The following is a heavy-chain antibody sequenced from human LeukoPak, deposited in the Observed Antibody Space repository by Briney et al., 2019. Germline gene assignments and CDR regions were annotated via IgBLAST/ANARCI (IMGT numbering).Heavy chain of an antibody. CDR1: GFTFSSYA. Sequence: GGSLRLSCAASGFTFSSYAMSWVRQAPGKGLEWVSAISGSGGSTYYADSVKGRFTISRDNSKNTLYLQMNSLRAEDTAVYYCAKDHRSDVGYPGPFDYWGQGTLVTVSS. J-gene: IGHJ4*02. V-gene: IGHV3-23*01. CDR2: ISGSGGST. D-gene: IGHD5-18*01. CDR3: AKDHRSDVGYPGPFDY.